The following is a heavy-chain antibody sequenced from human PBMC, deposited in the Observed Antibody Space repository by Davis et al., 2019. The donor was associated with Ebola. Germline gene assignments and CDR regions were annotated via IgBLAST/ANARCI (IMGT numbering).Heavy chain of an antibody. V-gene: IGHV3-23*01. D-gene: IGHD1-26*01. CDR3: ASGLVGGQGGFDF. CDR1: GFTFSSYA. CDR2: INSYGSAT. Sequence: GESLKISCAASGFTFSSYAMSWVRQAPGKGLEWVSSINSYGSATYYADSVKGRFTISRDNSKNTLYLQMNSLRVEDTAVYYCASGLVGGQGGFDFWGQGNLVTVSS. J-gene: IGHJ4*02.